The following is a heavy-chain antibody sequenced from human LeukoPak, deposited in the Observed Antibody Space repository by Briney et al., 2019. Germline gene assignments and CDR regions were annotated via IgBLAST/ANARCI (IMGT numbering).Heavy chain of an antibody. CDR3: AKVVVPAASSYYYYMDV. CDR1: GFTFSSYG. J-gene: IGHJ6*03. Sequence: GGSLRLSCAASGFTFSSYGMHWVRQAPGKGLEWVAFIRYDGSNKYYADSVKGRFTISRDNSKNTLYLQMNSLRAEDTAVYYCAKVVVPAASSYYYYMDVWGKGTTVTTSS. CDR2: IRYDGSNK. V-gene: IGHV3-30*02. D-gene: IGHD2-2*01.